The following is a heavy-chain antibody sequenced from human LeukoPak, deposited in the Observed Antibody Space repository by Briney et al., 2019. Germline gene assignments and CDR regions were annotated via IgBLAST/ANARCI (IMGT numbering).Heavy chain of an antibody. V-gene: IGHV4-59*01. CDR1: GGSISSYY. Sequence: PSETLSLTCTVSGGSISSYYRSWIRQPPGKGLEWIGYIYYSGSTNYNPSLKSRVTISVDTSKNQFSLKLSSVTAADTAVYYCARGGYFDWLLPFDYWGQGTLVTVSS. CDR2: IYYSGST. CDR3: ARGGYFDWLLPFDY. J-gene: IGHJ4*02. D-gene: IGHD3-9*01.